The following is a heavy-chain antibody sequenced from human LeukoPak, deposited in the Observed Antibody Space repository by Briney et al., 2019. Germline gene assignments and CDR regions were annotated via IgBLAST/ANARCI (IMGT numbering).Heavy chain of an antibody. CDR3: ARDSDWDDAFDI. J-gene: IGHJ3*02. D-gene: IGHD3-9*01. CDR2: ISSSSSYI. V-gene: IGHV3-21*01. CDR1: GFTFSSYS. Sequence: GGSLRLSCVASGFTFSSYSMNWVRQAPGEGLEWVSYISSSSSYIYYADSVKGRFTISRDNAKNSLYLQMNSLRAEDTAVYYCARDSDWDDAFDIWGQGTMVTVSS.